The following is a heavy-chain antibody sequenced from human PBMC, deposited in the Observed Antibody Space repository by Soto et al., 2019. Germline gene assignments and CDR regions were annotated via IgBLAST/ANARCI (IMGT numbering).Heavy chain of an antibody. J-gene: IGHJ6*02. CDR1: GFTFSSYD. D-gene: IGHD3-10*01. CDR3: TTDKWFGELLGYYYYGMDV. Sequence: GGSLRLSCAASGFTFSSYDMHWVRQATGKGLEWVSAIGTAGDTYYPGSVKGRFTISRENAKNSLYLQMNSLRAEDTAVYYCTTDKWFGELLGYYYYGMDVWGQGTTVTVSS. CDR2: IGTAGDT. V-gene: IGHV3-13*01.